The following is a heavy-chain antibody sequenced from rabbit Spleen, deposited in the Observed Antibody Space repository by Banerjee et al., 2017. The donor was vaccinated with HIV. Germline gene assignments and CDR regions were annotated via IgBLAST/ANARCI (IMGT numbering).Heavy chain of an antibody. J-gene: IGHJ6*01. CDR2: IYADSSGST. Sequence: QSLEESGGDLVKPEGSLTLTCTASGFSFSSSYYMCWVRQAPGKGLEYIACIYADSSGSTVYASWAKGRFTISKTSSTTVTLQMTSLTAADTATYFCARDTSSSFSSYGMDLWGPGTLVTVS. CDR1: GFSFSSSYY. D-gene: IGHD1-1*01. CDR3: ARDTSSSFSSYGMDL. V-gene: IGHV1S40*01.